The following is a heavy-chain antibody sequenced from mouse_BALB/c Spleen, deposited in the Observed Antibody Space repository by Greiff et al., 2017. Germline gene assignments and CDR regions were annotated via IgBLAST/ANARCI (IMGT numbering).Heavy chain of an antibody. D-gene: IGHD2-2*01. CDR1: GYSITSDYA. CDR2: ISYSGST. V-gene: IGHV3-2*02. J-gene: IGHJ2*01. CDR3: ARGGGLRPYFDY. Sequence: VQLKESGPGLVKPSQSLSLTCTVTGYSITSDYAWNWIRQFPGNKLEWMGYISYSGSTSYNPSLKSRISITRDTSKNQFFLQLNSVTTEDTATYYCARGGGLRPYFDYRGQGTTLTVSS.